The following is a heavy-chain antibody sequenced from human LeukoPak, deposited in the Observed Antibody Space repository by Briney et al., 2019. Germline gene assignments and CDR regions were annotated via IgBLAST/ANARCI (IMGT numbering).Heavy chain of an antibody. V-gene: IGHV4-61*08. CDR2: IYYSGST. Sequence: PSGTLSLTCTVSGGSISSGGYYWSWIRQPPGKGLEWIGYIYYSGSTNYNPSLKSRVTISVDTSKNQFSLKLSSVTAADTAVYYCARDSSGWYYFDYWGQGTLVTVSS. D-gene: IGHD6-19*01. CDR3: ARDSSGWYYFDY. J-gene: IGHJ4*02. CDR1: GGSISSGGYY.